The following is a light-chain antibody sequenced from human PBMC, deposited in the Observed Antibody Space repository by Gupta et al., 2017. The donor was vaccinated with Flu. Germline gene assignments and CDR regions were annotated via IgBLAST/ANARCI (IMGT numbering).Light chain of an antibody. CDR3: QQSFTAPH. V-gene: IGKV1-39*01. J-gene: IGKJ5*01. Sequence: HKPGKDPQLRSYLAARLQDGVPSRFSGSGSGTDVTLTISGLQPEDFATYYCQQSFTAPHFGQGTRLDIK. CDR2: LAA.